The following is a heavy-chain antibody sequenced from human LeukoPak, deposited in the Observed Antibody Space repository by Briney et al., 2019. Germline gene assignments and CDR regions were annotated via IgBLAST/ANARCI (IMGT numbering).Heavy chain of an antibody. CDR1: GFTFSSYG. Sequence: GGSLRLSCAASGFTFSSYGMHWVRQAPGKGLDWVAIISYDGSNKYYADSVKGRFTISRDNSKNTLYLQMNSLRAEDTAVYYCAKDYYGSLDYWGQGTLVTVSS. D-gene: IGHD3-22*01. J-gene: IGHJ4*02. CDR2: ISYDGSNK. CDR3: AKDYYGSLDY. V-gene: IGHV3-30*18.